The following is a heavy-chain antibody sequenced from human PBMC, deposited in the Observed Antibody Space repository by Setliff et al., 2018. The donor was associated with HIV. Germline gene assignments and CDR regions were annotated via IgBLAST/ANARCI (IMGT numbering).Heavy chain of an antibody. CDR2: IYTTGST. CDR1: GGSIGSGSHY. CDR3: AKTSVGATGLYAFDI. D-gene: IGHD1-26*01. Sequence: SETLSLTCTVSGGSIGSGSHYWSWIRQPAGKGLEWIGHIYTTGSTNYNPSLKCRVTISADTSNNQFSLRLTSMTAADTAVYYCAKTSVGATGLYAFDIWGQGTMVTVSS. J-gene: IGHJ3*02. V-gene: IGHV4-61*09.